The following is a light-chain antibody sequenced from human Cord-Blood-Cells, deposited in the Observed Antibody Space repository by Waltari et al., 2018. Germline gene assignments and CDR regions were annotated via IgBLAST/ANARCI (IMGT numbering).Light chain of an antibody. CDR2: DAS. J-gene: IGKJ1*01. Sequence: EIVLTQSPATLALSPRERATLSCRASQSVSSYLALYQQKPGQAPRLLIYDASNRATGIPARFSGSGSGTDFTLTISSLEPEDFAVYYCQQRSNWPAVGQGTKVEIK. CDR3: QQRSNWPA. CDR1: QSVSSY. V-gene: IGKV3-11*01.